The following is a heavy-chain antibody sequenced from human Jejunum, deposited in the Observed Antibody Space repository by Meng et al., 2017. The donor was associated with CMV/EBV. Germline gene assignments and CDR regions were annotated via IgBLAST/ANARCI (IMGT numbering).Heavy chain of an antibody. CDR3: ARDHDYGEYGGWFDP. Sequence: CASVHIRGYYWNWIRQPPGKGLELIGHISHSGTTYYNPSLKSRVTISSDTSKNQFFLNLESVTAADTAVYYCARDHDYGEYGGWFDPWGQGTLVTVSS. CDR1: CASVHIRGYY. V-gene: IGHV4-31*02. D-gene: IGHD4-17*01. J-gene: IGHJ5*02. CDR2: ISHSGTT.